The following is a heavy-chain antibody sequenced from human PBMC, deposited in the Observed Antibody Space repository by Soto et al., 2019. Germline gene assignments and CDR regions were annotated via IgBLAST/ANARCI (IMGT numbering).Heavy chain of an antibody. CDR1: GGSVGSYS. D-gene: IGHD2-21*01. Sequence: QVRLQESGPGLVKPSETLTLTCTVSGGSVGSYSWNWIRQAPGKGLEWIGYISYSGSTNYNPSLKSRVTISADTSKYQCSLRLSSVTAEVTAVYYCARDPRLADWGQGTLVTGAS. CDR2: ISYSGST. V-gene: IGHV4-59*02. J-gene: IGHJ4*02. CDR3: ARDPRLAD.